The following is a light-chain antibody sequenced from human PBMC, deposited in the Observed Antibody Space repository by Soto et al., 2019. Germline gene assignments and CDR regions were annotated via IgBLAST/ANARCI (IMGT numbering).Light chain of an antibody. J-gene: IGLJ3*02. CDR2: NNN. V-gene: IGLV1-44*01. CDR3: ATWDGSLNGPGV. Sequence: QSVLTQTPSASGTPGQTVTISCSGSRSNIGNNAVSWYQQFPGTAPKLLIYNNNQRPSGVPDRFSGSKSGTSASLAISGLQSEDEADYYCATWDGSLNGPGVFGGGTKVTVL. CDR1: RSNIGNNA.